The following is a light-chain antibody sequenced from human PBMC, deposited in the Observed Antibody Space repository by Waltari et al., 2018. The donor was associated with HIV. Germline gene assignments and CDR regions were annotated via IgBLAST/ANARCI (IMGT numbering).Light chain of an antibody. CDR2: EVS. J-gene: IGLJ1*01. V-gene: IGLV2-14*01. CDR1: SSDVGGYNY. Sequence: QSALTQPASVSGSPGQSITISCTVTSSDVGGYNYVSWYQQHPGKAPKLMIYEVSNQPSGVSNRFSGSKSGNTASLTISGLQAEDEADYYCSSYTSSNTLDVFGTGTKVTVL. CDR3: SSYTSSNTLDV.